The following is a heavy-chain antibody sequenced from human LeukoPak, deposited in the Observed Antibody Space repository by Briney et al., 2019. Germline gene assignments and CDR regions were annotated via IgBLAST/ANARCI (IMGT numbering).Heavy chain of an antibody. Sequence: ASVKVSCKASGYTFTDYYLHWVRQAPGQGLEWVGRIKPDSGGTNCAQKFQGRVTMTMGMSITTAYMELSRLTSDDTAIYFCARDFRSSSGHYYYMDVWANGTAVSVSS. V-gene: IGHV1-2*06. CDR2: IKPDSGGT. J-gene: IGHJ6*03. CDR1: GYTFTDYY. D-gene: IGHD6-6*01. CDR3: ARDFRSSSGHYYYMDV.